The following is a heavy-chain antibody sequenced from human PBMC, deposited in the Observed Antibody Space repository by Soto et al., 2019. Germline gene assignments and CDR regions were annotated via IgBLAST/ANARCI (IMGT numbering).Heavy chain of an antibody. CDR2: INAGNGNT. CDR1: GYTFTSYA. Sequence: ASVKVSCKASGYTFTSYAMHWVRQAPGQRLEWMGWINAGNGNTKYSQKFQGRVTITRDTSASTAYMELSSLRSEDTAVYYCASTREDSRGWTPPYYYYMDVWGKGTTVTVS. D-gene: IGHD6-19*01. CDR3: ASTREDSRGWTPPYYYYMDV. J-gene: IGHJ6*03. V-gene: IGHV1-3*01.